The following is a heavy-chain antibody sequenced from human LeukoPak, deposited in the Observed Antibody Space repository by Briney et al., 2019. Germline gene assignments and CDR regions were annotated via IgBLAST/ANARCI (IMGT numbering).Heavy chain of an antibody. J-gene: IGHJ4*02. CDR2: IKQGGGEK. CDR1: GFTFSSYW. Sequence: PGGSLRLSCVVSGFTFSSYWMSWVRQAPGKGLEWVANIKQGGGEKYYVDSVKGRFTMSRDNAKNSLYLQMNSLRAEDTAVYYCARVQWELRGVGSYFEYWGQGALVTVSS. CDR3: ARVQWELRGVGSYFEY. V-gene: IGHV3-7*01. D-gene: IGHD1-26*01.